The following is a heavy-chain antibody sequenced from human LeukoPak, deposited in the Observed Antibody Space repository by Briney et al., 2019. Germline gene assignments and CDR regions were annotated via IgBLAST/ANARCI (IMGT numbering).Heavy chain of an antibody. CDR3: ARGDYYYYMDV. J-gene: IGHJ6*03. CDR2: INHSGST. Sequence: SETLSLTCAVYGGSFSGYYWSWIRQPPGKGLEWIGEINHSGSTNYNPSLKSRVTISVDTSKNQFSLKLSSVTAADTAVYYCARGDYYYYMDVWGKGATVTVSS. V-gene: IGHV4-34*01. CDR1: GGSFSGYY.